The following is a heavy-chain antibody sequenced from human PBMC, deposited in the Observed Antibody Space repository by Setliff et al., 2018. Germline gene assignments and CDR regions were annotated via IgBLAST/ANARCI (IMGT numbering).Heavy chain of an antibody. CDR2: INPNSGGT. Sequence: GASVKVSCKASGYTFTGYYMHWVRQAPGQGLEWMGWINPNSGGTNYAQKFQGRVTMTRDTSISTAYMELSRLRPDDTAVYYCARARCSGGSCPPFDYWGQGTLVTVSS. D-gene: IGHD2-15*01. CDR1: GYTFTGYY. J-gene: IGHJ4*02. V-gene: IGHV1-2*02. CDR3: ARARCSGGSCPPFDY.